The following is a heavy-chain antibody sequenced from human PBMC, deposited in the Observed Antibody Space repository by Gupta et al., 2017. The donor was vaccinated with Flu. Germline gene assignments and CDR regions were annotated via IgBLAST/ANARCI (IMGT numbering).Heavy chain of an antibody. J-gene: IGHJ4*02. V-gene: IGHV3-21*01. CDR2: ISSSSIFI. D-gene: IGHD6-19*01. CDR3: ARAWDVTVAGTFDY. Sequence: EVQLVESGGGLVTPGGSLRLSWAASGFTFTTYAMNWVRQAPGKVLEWVSSISSSSIFIYYAVSVKGRFTISRHNAKNSLYLQMNSLRAEDTAVYYCARAWDVTVAGTFDYWGQGTLVTVSS. CDR1: GFTFTTYA.